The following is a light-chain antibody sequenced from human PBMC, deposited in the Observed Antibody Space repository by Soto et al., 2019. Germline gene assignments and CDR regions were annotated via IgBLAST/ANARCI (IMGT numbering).Light chain of an antibody. V-gene: IGKV3-20*01. J-gene: IGKJ1*01. CDR2: GAS. CDR1: LTVSDNY. Sequence: EIVLTQSPGTLSLSPGERATLSCRASLTVSDNYLAWYQQKAGQAPRLVIYGASSRATGIPDRFSASGSGTDFTLTISRLEPEDFALYYCQQYSSAPLTLGQGTKVDIK. CDR3: QQYSSAPLT.